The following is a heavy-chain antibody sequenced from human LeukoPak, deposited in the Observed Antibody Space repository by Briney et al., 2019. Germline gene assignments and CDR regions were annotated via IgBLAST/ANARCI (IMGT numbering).Heavy chain of an antibody. Sequence: PGGSLRLPCTASGFTFSSYSMNWVRQAPGKGLEWVSSISSSSSYIYYADSVKGRFTISRDNAKNSLYLQMNSLRAEDTAVYYCARVGWQSVDYWGQGTLVTVSS. V-gene: IGHV3-21*01. J-gene: IGHJ4*02. D-gene: IGHD2-15*01. CDR3: ARVGWQSVDY. CDR2: ISSSSSYI. CDR1: GFTFSSYS.